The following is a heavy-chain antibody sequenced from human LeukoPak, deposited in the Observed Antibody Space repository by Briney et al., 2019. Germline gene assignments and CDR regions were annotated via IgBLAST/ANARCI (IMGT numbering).Heavy chain of an antibody. J-gene: IGHJ5*02. D-gene: IGHD4-17*01. CDR1: GGSISSGGYY. CDR3: ARFSDYGDLLWFDP. CDR2: IYYSGST. V-gene: IGHV4-31*03. Sequence: SQTLSLTCTVSGGSISSGGYYWSWIRQHPGKGLEWIGYIYYSGSTYYNPSLKSRVTISVDTSKNQFSLKLSSATAADTAVYYCARFSDYGDLLWFDPWGQGTLVTVSS.